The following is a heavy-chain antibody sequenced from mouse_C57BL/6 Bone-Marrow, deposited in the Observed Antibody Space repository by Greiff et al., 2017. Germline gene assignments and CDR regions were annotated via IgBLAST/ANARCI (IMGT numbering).Heavy chain of an antibody. Sequence: VQLQQSGAELVMPGASVKLSCKASGYTFTSYWMHWVKQRPGQGLEWIGELDPSDSYTNYNQKFKGKSTLTVDKSSSTAYMQLSSLTSEDSAVYYCARDSSGYTWFAYWGQGTLVTVSA. D-gene: IGHD3-2*02. V-gene: IGHV1-69*01. CDR3: ARDSSGYTWFAY. J-gene: IGHJ3*01. CDR2: LDPSDSYT. CDR1: GYTFTSYW.